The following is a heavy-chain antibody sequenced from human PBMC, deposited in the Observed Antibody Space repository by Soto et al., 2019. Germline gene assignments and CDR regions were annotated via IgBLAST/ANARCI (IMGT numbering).Heavy chain of an antibody. CDR3: ARDSGVLTGYYYGMDV. J-gene: IGHJ6*02. CDR1: GGSISSGDYY. CDR2: IYYSGST. Sequence: RSLTCTVSGGSISSGDYYWSWIRQPPGKGLEWIGYIYYSGSTYYNPSLKSRVTISVDTSKNQFSLKLSSVTAADTAVYYCARDSGVLTGYYYGMDVWGQGTTVTVSS. V-gene: IGHV4-30-4*01. D-gene: IGHD3-9*01.